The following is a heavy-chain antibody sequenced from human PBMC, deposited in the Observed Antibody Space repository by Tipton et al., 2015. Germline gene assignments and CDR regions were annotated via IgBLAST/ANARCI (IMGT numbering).Heavy chain of an antibody. V-gene: IGHV4-39*01. Sequence: TLSLTCTVSGDSINSGNYYWGWVRQSPGKGLEWIGSIYYSGSTYYNPSLKSRVTISVDASINQFSLKLNSVTAADTAVYYCARGGLLWFGDVLSYYYFDPWGRGTLVAVSS. CDR2: IYYSGST. CDR3: ARGGLLWFGDVLSYYYFDP. D-gene: IGHD3-10*01. CDR1: GDSINSGNYY. J-gene: IGHJ5*02.